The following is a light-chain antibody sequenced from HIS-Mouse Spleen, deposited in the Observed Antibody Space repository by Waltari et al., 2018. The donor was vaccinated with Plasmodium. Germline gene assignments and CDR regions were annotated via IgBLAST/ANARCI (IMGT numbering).Light chain of an antibody. CDR3: QQYNNWSFT. CDR1: QSVSSN. J-gene: IGKJ3*01. CDR2: GAS. Sequence: EIVMTQSPATLSVSPGERATLSCRASQSVSSNLAWYQQKPGQATSCLIYGASTRATGIPSRFSGSGSGTEFTLTISSLQSEDFAVYYCQQYNNWSFTFGPGTKVDIK. V-gene: IGKV3-15*01.